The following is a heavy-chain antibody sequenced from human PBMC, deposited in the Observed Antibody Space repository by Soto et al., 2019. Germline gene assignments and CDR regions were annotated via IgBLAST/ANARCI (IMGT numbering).Heavy chain of an antibody. CDR1: GFTFSSYS. J-gene: IGHJ3*01. Sequence: GGSLRLSCAGSGFTFSSYSMNWVRQAPGKGLEWVSSISSSISYIYYADSVKGRFTISRDNAKNSLYLQMNSLRAEDTAVYYCASDDSSGYYPEYWGHGTMVNVS. V-gene: IGHV3-21*01. D-gene: IGHD3-22*01. CDR3: ASDDSSGYYPEY. CDR2: ISSSISYI.